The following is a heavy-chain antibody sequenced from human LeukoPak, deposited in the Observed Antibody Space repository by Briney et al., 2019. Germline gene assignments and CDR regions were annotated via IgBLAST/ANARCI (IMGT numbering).Heavy chain of an antibody. Sequence: TGGSLRLSCAASGSTFSSYSMNWVRQAPGKGLEWVSSISSSSSYIYYADSVKGRFTISRDNAKNSLYLQMNSLRAEDTAVYYCARDPAWGSWFGPWGQGTLVTVSS. CDR1: GSTFSSYS. V-gene: IGHV3-21*01. J-gene: IGHJ5*02. D-gene: IGHD1-26*01. CDR2: ISSSSSYI. CDR3: ARDPAWGSWFGP.